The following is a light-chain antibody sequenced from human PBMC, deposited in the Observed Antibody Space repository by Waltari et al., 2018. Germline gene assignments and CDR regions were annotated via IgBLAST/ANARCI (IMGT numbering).Light chain of an antibody. CDR2: LGS. CDR1: QSLLHTNAYNY. Sequence: DIVMTQSPLSLPVTPGEPASISCRASQSLLHTNAYNYLDWYLQKPGQSQQLLIYLGSNRASGVPDRFSGSGSGTDFTLKISRVEAEDVGVYYCMQALQTPWTFGQGTKVEIK. V-gene: IGKV2-28*01. J-gene: IGKJ1*01. CDR3: MQALQTPWT.